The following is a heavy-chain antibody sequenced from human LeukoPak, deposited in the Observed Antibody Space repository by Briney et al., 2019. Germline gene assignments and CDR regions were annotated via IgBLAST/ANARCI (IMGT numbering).Heavy chain of an antibody. CDR2: INPNSGGT. Sequence: ASVKVSCKASGYTFTSYDINWVRQATGQGLEWMGWINPNSGGTNYAQKFQGRVTMTRDTSISTAYMELSRLRSDDTAVYYCARASAYSIPYYFDYWGQGTLVTVSS. D-gene: IGHD6-13*01. CDR3: ARASAYSIPYYFDY. V-gene: IGHV1-2*02. J-gene: IGHJ4*02. CDR1: GYTFTSYD.